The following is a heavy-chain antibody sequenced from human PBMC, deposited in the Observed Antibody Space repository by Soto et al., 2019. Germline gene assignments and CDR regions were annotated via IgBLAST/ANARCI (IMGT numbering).Heavy chain of an antibody. CDR3: ARVVKAGDYGDYGKYYFDY. CDR2: ISAYSGNR. Sequence: QVQLVQSGAEVKKPGASVKVSCKASGYTFAHYEITWVRQAPGQGLEWMGWISAYSGNRNYAQKLQGRLTMTTDTSTNTASMELRSLTSDDTAVYYCARVVKAGDYGDYGKYYFDYWGHGTLVTVSS. D-gene: IGHD4-17*01. CDR1: GYTFAHYE. J-gene: IGHJ4*01. V-gene: IGHV1-18*04.